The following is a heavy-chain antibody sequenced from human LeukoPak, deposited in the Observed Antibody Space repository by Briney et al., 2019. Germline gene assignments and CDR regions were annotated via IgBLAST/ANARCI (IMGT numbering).Heavy chain of an antibody. Sequence: PSETLTLTCTVSGGSISSYYWSWIRQPAGKGLEWIGRIYTSGSTNYNPSLKSRVTMSVDTSKNQFSLKLSSVTAADTAVYYCASGRDGSGSYYNFFDYWGQGTLVTVSS. D-gene: IGHD3-10*01. J-gene: IGHJ4*02. CDR2: IYTSGST. CDR3: ASGRDGSGSYYNFFDY. CDR1: GGSISSYY. V-gene: IGHV4-4*07.